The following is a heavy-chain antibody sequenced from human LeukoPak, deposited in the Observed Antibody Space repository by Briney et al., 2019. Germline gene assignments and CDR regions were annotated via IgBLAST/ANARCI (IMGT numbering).Heavy chain of an antibody. V-gene: IGHV4-39*01. D-gene: IGHD3-10*01. CDR2: IYYSGST. Sequence: PSETLSLTCTVSGGSISSSSYYWGWIRQPPGKGLEWIGSIYYSGSTYYNPSLKSRVTISVDTSKNQFSLKLSSVTAADTAVYYCARGSVLRSWFGEFRTNWFAPWGQGTLVTVSS. CDR3: ARGSVLRSWFGEFRTNWFAP. CDR1: GGSISSSSYY. J-gene: IGHJ5*02.